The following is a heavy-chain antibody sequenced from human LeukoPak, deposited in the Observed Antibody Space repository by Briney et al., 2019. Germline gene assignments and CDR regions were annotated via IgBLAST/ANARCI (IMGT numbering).Heavy chain of an antibody. CDR1: GGSISSGGYY. Sequence: SETLSLTCTVSGGSISSGGYYWSWIRQHPGKGLEWIGYIYYSGSTYYNPSLKSRVTISVDTSKNQFSLKLSSVTAADTAVYYCARDLLNGMDVWGQGTTVTVSS. J-gene: IGHJ6*02. CDR3: ARDLLNGMDV. D-gene: IGHD3-9*01. CDR2: IYYSGST. V-gene: IGHV4-31*03.